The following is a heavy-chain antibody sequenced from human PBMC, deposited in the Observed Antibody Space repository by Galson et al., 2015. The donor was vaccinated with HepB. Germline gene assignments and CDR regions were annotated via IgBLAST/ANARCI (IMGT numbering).Heavy chain of an antibody. CDR3: ARYPLTHHNLAQPTYYYYYMDV. Sequence: SCKASGYTFTTYGISWVRQAPGQGLEWMGWISAYNGNTNYAQELQGRVTMTTDTSTSTAYMDLRSLTSDDTAVYYCARYPLTHHNLAQPTYYYYYMDVWGKGTTVTVSS. V-gene: IGHV1-18*01. D-gene: IGHD4/OR15-4a*01. CDR2: ISAYNGNT. J-gene: IGHJ6*03. CDR1: GYTFTTYG.